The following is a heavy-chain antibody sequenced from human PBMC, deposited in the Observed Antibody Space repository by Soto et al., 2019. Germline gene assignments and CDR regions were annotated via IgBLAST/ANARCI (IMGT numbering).Heavy chain of an antibody. CDR3: ARDLNGDYYFDY. Sequence: ASVKVSCKASGYTFTSYYMHWVRQAPGQGLEWTGIINPSGGSTSYAQKFQGRVTMTRDTSTSTVYMELSSLRSEDTAVYYCARDLNGDYYFDYWGQGTLVTVSS. CDR1: GYTFTSYY. D-gene: IGHD4-17*01. V-gene: IGHV1-46*01. J-gene: IGHJ4*02. CDR2: INPSGGST.